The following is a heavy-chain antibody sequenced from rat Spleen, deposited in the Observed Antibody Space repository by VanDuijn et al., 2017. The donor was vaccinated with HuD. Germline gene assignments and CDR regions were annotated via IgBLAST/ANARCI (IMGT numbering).Heavy chain of an antibody. CDR2: ISYDGSST. Sequence: EVQLVESGGGLVHPGRSLKLSCAASGFTFSDYNMAWVRQAPKKGLEWVATISYDGSSTYYRDSVKGRFTISRDNAKSTLYLQMDSLRSEDTATYYCARHNSGYGVMDAWGQGASVTVSS. D-gene: IGHD4-3*01. V-gene: IGHV5-7*01. CDR3: ARHNSGYGVMDA. CDR1: GFTFSDYN. J-gene: IGHJ4*01.